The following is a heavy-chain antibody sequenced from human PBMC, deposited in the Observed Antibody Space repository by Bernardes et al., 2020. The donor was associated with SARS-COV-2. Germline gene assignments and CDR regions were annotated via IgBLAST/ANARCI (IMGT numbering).Heavy chain of an antibody. CDR1: GASISRHY. CDR3: ARMGSYYDASGFLDH. V-gene: IGHV4-59*11. Sequence: TLSLTCTVSGASISRHYWSWIRQPPGKGLEFIAYMYHGGITKYNPSLKSRLAMSVDPSKNQSSLKLISVTAADTAVYYCARMGSYYDASGFLDHWGQGILVTVSS. J-gene: IGHJ4*02. D-gene: IGHD3-16*01. CDR2: MYHGGIT.